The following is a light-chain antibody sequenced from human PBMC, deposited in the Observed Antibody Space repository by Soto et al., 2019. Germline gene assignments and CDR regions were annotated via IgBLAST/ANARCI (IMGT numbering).Light chain of an antibody. V-gene: IGKV1-27*01. Sequence: DVQMTQSPSSLSAFVGDRVTITCRASQGIAPYLAWFQQKPGKVPKLLIYATSTLQSGVPSRFSDSGSGTDFTLTINSQPPEDVGTYYCQKYNSSPLTFGGGTKVEIK. CDR2: ATS. J-gene: IGKJ4*01. CDR3: QKYNSSPLT. CDR1: QGIAPY.